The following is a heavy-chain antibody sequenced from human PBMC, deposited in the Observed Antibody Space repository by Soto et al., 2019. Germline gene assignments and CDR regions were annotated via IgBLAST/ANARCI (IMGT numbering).Heavy chain of an antibody. D-gene: IGHD4-17*01. V-gene: IGHV3-48*01. Sequence: GGSLRLSCAASGFTFSSYSMNWVRQAPGKGLEWVSYISSSSSTIYYADYVKGRFTISRDNAKNSLYLQMNSLRAEDTAVYYCARDDYGDPNMAFDIWGQGTMVTVSS. CDR2: ISSSSSTI. CDR1: GFTFSSYS. J-gene: IGHJ3*02. CDR3: ARDDYGDPNMAFDI.